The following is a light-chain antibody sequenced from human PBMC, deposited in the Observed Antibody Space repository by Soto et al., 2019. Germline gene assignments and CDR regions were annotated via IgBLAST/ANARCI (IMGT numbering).Light chain of an antibody. CDR1: NSNIGSNT. CDR2: YDN. J-gene: IGLJ1*01. V-gene: IGLV1-44*01. CDR3: AAWDDSLNGRV. Sequence: QSVLTRPPSASGTPGQRVTISCSGSNSNIGSNTVNWYQQLPGTAPKLLIYYDNLRPSGVPDRIFGSKSGTSASLAISGLQSDDEADYYCAAWDDSLNGRVFGTGTKLTVL.